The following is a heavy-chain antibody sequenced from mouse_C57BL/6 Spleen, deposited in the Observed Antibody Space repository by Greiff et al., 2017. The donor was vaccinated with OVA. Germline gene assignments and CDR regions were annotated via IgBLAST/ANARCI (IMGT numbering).Heavy chain of an antibody. Sequence: QVQLQQSGAELVRPGASVKLSCKASGYTFTSYYMHWVKQTPVQGLEWIGAIDPENGGTTYNQKFKGKATLTADKSSSTAYMQLRSLTSEDSAVYCCRRDCSSRYYFDYWGQGTTLTVSS. CDR1: GYTFTSYY. V-gene: IGHV1-15*01. CDR2: IDPENGGT. D-gene: IGHD1-1*01. CDR3: RRDCSSRYYFDY. J-gene: IGHJ2*01.